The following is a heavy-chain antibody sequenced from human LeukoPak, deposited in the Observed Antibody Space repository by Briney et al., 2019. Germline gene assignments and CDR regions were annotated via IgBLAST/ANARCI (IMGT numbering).Heavy chain of an antibody. CDR2: ISNSGSTI. V-gene: IGHV3-11*01. CDR3: ARDRGWLQIDY. J-gene: IGHJ4*02. D-gene: IGHD5-24*01. CDR1: GFTFSDYY. Sequence: PGGSLRLSCGASGFTFSDYYMNWIRQAPGKGLEWISYISNSGSTIKYADSVKGRFTISRDYAKNSLYLQMNSLRAEDMAVYYCARDRGWLQIDYWGQGTLVTVSS.